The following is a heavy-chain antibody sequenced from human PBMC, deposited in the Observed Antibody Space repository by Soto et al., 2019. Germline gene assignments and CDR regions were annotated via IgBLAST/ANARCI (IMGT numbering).Heavy chain of an antibody. Sequence: SETLSLTCTVSGGSISSYYWSWIRQPPGKGLEWIGYIYYSGSTNYNPSLKSRVTISVDTSKNQFSLKLSSVTAADTAVYYCARGTRIVATQNYYYMEVWGKGTTVTVSS. V-gene: IGHV4-59*01. CDR3: ARGTRIVATQNYYYMEV. D-gene: IGHD5-12*01. CDR1: GGSISSYY. CDR2: IYYSGST. J-gene: IGHJ6*03.